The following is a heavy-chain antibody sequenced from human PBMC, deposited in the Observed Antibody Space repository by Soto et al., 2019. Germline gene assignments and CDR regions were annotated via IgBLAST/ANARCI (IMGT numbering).Heavy chain of an antibody. V-gene: IGHV4-34*01. J-gene: IGHJ5*02. D-gene: IGHD1-1*01. Sequence: QLQQSGAGMLTPSETLSLTCAISGGSFIANYWSWIRQAPGQGLEWIGEITLGGRTNYSPSLKSRVSISVDEGKKQSSLEMTSVTAADTAVYYCARGYISFWSHDHWFDPWGQGILVTVSS. CDR1: GGSFIANY. CDR2: ITLGGRT. CDR3: ARGYISFWSHDHWFDP.